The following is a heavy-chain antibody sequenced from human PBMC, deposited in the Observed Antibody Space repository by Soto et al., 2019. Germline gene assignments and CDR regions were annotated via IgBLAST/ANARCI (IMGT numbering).Heavy chain of an antibody. CDR2: ISYDGSNK. V-gene: IGHV3-30*18. J-gene: IGHJ6*02. CDR3: AKDGAGCSSTSCTTLYYCYYGMDV. D-gene: IGHD2-2*01. Sequence: GGSLRLSCAASGFTFSSYGMHWVRQAPGKGLEWVAVISYDGSNKYYADSVKGRFTISRDNSKNTLYLQMNSLRAEDTAVYYCAKDGAGCSSTSCTTLYYCYYGMDVRGQVPTAPVSS. CDR1: GFTFSSYG.